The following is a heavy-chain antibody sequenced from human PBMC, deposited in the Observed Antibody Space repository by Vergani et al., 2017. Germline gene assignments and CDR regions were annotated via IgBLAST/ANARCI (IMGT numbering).Heavy chain of an antibody. CDR3: AKEGGGYCSGGTCYPEY. J-gene: IGHJ4*02. D-gene: IGHD2-15*01. CDR2: IRSDESRR. CDR1: GFTFNSYG. Sequence: QVQLVESGGGVVQPGGSLRLSCAASGFTFNSYGMHWVRQAPGKGLEWVASIRSDESRRYYGDSMEGPFNISRDNSKNTLYLQMKSLRPEDTAVYYCAKEGGGYCSGGTCYPEYWGQGTLVIVSS. V-gene: IGHV3-30*02.